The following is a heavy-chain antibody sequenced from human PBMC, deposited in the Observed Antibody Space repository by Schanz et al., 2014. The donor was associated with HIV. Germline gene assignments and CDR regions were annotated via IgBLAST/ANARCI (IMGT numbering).Heavy chain of an antibody. V-gene: IGHV3-7*01. CDR2: IKQDESEK. J-gene: IGHJ4*02. CDR3: ARDLHDYGDARTDY. Sequence: EVHLVESGGGLVKPGVSLRLSCAASGFTFSDYSMHWVRQAPGKGLEWVANIKQDESEKYYADSVKGRFTISRDNAKNSLHLQMSRLGAEDTAVYYCARDLHDYGDARTDYWGQGILVTVSS. D-gene: IGHD4-17*01. CDR1: GFTFSDYS.